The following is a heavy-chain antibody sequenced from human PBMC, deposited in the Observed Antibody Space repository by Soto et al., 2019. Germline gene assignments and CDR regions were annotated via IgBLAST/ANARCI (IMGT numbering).Heavy chain of an antibody. CDR2: IIPIFGTA. D-gene: IGHD3-9*01. Sequence: SVKVSCKASGGTFSSYAISWVRQAPGQGLEWMGGIIPIFGTANYAQKFQGRVTITADESTSTAYMELSSLRSEDTAVYYCARGHGLRYFDWSYGMDVWGQGTKVTVSS. J-gene: IGHJ6*02. CDR3: ARGHGLRYFDWSYGMDV. V-gene: IGHV1-69*13. CDR1: GGTFSSYA.